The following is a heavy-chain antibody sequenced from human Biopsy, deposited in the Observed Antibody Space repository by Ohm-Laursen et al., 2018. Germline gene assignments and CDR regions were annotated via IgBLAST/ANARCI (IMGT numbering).Heavy chain of an antibody. D-gene: IGHD3-22*01. J-gene: IGHJ5*02. CDR3: ARDYDTSGYYYVS. CDR1: GGSISNNNYY. Sequence: SETLSLACPVSGGSISNNNYYWGWIRQPPGKGLEWIGSIFYRGSTHYKPSLKSRVNISVDTSENQFSLKLNSVTAADTAVYYCARDYDTSGYYYVSWGQGTLVTVSS. V-gene: IGHV4-39*01. CDR2: IFYRGST.